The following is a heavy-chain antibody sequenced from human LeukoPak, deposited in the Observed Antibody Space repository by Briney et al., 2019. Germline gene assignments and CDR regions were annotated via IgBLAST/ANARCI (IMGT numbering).Heavy chain of an antibody. Sequence: ASVKVSCKPSGYTFTGYYLHWVRQAPGQGLEWMGWINPNTGATIYAEKFQGRVTMTRDTSIDTAYMEMRSLRSDDTAVYYCARDRVSSGWPRSWYFEFWGQGTLITVSS. J-gene: IGHJ4*02. V-gene: IGHV1-2*02. CDR2: INPNTGAT. CDR1: GYTFTGYY. D-gene: IGHD6-19*01. CDR3: ARDRVSSGWPRSWYFEF.